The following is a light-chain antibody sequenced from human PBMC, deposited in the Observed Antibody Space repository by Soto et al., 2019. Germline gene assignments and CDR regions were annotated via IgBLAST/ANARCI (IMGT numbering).Light chain of an antibody. CDR2: EVN. J-gene: IGLJ1*01. V-gene: IGLV2-8*01. Sequence: QSALTQPPSASGSPGQSVTISCSGTSSDIGGSKYVSWYQLQPGKAPKPLIYEVNRRPAGAPYRFSGSKSGNTASLTVSELQTEDEGEYYCFSYEDANNFVFGSGTKVTVL. CDR1: SSDIGGSKY. CDR3: FSYEDANNFV.